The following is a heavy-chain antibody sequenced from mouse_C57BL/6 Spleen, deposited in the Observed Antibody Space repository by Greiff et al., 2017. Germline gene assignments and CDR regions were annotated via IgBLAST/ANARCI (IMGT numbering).Heavy chain of an antibody. Sequence: HVQLKPSGAELVKPGASVKMSCKASGYTFTSYWITWVKQRPGQGLAWIGDIYPGSGSTNYNEKFKSKATLTVDTSSSTAYMQLSSLTSEDSAVYYCARGELTGNIAYWGQGTLVTVSA. CDR3: ARGELTGNIAY. CDR1: GYTFTSYW. CDR2: IYPGSGST. J-gene: IGHJ3*01. D-gene: IGHD4-1*01. V-gene: IGHV1-55*01.